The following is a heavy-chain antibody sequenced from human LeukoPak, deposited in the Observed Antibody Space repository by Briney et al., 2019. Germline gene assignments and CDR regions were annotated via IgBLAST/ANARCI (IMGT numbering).Heavy chain of an antibody. D-gene: IGHD2-2*01. J-gene: IGHJ6*02. CDR1: GGSISSSSYY. V-gene: IGHV4-39*07. CDR3: ARSISCSSTSCYFSMDV. CDR2: IYYSGST. Sequence: KASETLSLTCTVSGGSISSSSYYWGWIRQPPGKGLEWIGSIYYSGSTYYNPSLKSRVTISVDTSKNQFSLKLSSVTAADTAVYCCARSISCSSTSCYFSMDVWGQGTTVTVSS.